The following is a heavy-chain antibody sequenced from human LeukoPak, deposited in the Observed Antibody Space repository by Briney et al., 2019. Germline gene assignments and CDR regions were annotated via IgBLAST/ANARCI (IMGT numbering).Heavy chain of an antibody. CDR3: ASFDSSSAHWYFDL. V-gene: IGHV3-30-3*01. CDR1: GFTFSSYA. D-gene: IGHD6-6*01. CDR2: ISYDGNNK. J-gene: IGHJ2*01. Sequence: GRSLRLSCAASGFTFSSYAMHWVRQAPGKGLEWVAVISYDGNNKYYADSVKGRFTISRDNAKNSLYLQMNSLRAEDTAVYYCASFDSSSAHWYFDLWGRGTLVTVSS.